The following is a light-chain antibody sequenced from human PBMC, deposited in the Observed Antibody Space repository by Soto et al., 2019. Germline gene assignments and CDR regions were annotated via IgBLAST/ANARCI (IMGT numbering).Light chain of an antibody. J-gene: IGKJ1*01. CDR3: QQYGSSPQT. CDR2: GAS. Sequence: EIVLTQSPGTLSLSPGERATLSCRASQSVRSSYLAWDQQKPGQAPRLLINGASSRATGIPDRFSGSGSGTDFTLTISRLEPEDFAVYYCQQYGSSPQTFGQGTKVEIK. CDR1: QSVRSSY. V-gene: IGKV3-20*01.